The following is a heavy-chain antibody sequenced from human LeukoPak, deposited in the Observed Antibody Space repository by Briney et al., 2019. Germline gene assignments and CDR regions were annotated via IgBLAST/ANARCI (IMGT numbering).Heavy chain of an antibody. J-gene: IGHJ4*02. V-gene: IGHV3-23*01. CDR3: ARDQDYLGYYFDY. D-gene: IGHD4/OR15-4a*01. CDR1: GFTFSSYA. Sequence: GGSLRLSCAASGFTFSSYAMSWVRQAPGKGLEWVSSISGSGGSTYYADSVKGRFSISRDNAKNSVYLQMNSLRAEDAAVYYCARDQDYLGYYFDYWGQGTLVTVSS. CDR2: ISGSGGST.